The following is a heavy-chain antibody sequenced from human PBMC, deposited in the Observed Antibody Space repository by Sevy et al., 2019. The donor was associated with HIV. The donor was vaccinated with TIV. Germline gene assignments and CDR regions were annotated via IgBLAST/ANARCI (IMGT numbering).Heavy chain of an antibody. CDR2: LSVGSGNI. CDR1: GFAFYDYS. J-gene: IGHJ4*02. V-gene: IGHV3-23*01. Sequence: GGSLRLSCAASGFAFYDYSMSWIRQAPGKGLEWVATLSVGSGNINYADSVKGRFTISRDNTKNSFYLQMDNLRVEDTARDYCAREGCTRPHDYWGQGTRVTVSS. CDR3: AREGCTRPHDY. D-gene: IGHD2-8*01.